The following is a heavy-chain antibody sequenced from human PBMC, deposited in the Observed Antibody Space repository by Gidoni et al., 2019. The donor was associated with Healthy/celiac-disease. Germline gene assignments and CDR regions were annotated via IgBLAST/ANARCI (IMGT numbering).Heavy chain of an antibody. CDR2: ISYDGSNK. J-gene: IGHJ4*02. V-gene: IGHV3-30*18. D-gene: IGHD3-22*01. Sequence: QVQLVESGGGVVQPGRSLRLSCAASGFTFSSYGLHWVRQAPGKGLEWVAVISYDGSNKYYADSVKGRFTISRDNSKNTLYLQMNSLRPEDTAVYYCANTIYYYDTSGYYDLMAFDYWGQGTLVTVSS. CDR3: ANTIYYYDTSGYYDLMAFDY. CDR1: GFTFSSYG.